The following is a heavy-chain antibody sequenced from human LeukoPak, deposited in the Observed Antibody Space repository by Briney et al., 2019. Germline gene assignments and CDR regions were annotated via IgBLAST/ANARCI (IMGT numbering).Heavy chain of an antibody. D-gene: IGHD1-26*01. J-gene: IGHJ4*02. Sequence: PSETLSLTCTVSGGSISSYYWSWIRQPPGKGLEWIGYIYYSGSTNYSPSLKSRVTISVDTSKNQFSLKLSSVTAADTAVYYCAGSYYGVFDYWGQGTLVTVSS. CDR2: IYYSGST. CDR3: AGSYYGVFDY. V-gene: IGHV4-59*01. CDR1: GGSISSYY.